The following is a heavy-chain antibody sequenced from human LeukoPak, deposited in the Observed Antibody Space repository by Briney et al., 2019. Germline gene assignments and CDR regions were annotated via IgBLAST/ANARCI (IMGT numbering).Heavy chain of an antibody. CDR3: ARQEPTRFGELLAIDY. Sequence: PSETLCLTCTVSGGSISHTNYYWGWIRQPPGKGLEWIGSIYHSGSTYYNPSLKSRVTISVDTSKNQFSLKLSSVTAADTAVYYCARQEPTRFGELLAIDYWGQGTLVTVSS. D-gene: IGHD3-10*01. J-gene: IGHJ4*02. CDR2: IYHSGST. CDR1: GGSISHTNYY. V-gene: IGHV4-39*01.